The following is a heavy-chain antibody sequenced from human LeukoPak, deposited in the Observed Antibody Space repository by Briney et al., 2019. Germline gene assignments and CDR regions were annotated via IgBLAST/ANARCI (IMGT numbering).Heavy chain of an antibody. D-gene: IGHD2-15*01. CDR1: GFTFSSYA. Sequence: PGGSLRLSCAATGFTFSSYAMSWVRQAPGKGLEWVSTISTSGAKTYYADSVRGRFTVSRDNSKSTLYLQTNSLRADDTAVYYCAKAAVGDSATPWSDPWGQGTLATVSS. J-gene: IGHJ5*02. CDR3: AKAAVGDSATPWSDP. V-gene: IGHV3-23*01. CDR2: ISTSGAKT.